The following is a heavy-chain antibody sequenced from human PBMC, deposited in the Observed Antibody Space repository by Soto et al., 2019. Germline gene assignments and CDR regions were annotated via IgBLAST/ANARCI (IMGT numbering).Heavy chain of an antibody. Sequence: HPGGSLRLSCAASGFTFSSYAMSWVRQAPGKGLEWVSAISGSGGSTYYADSVKGRFTISRDNSKNTLYLQMNSLRAEDTAVYYCAKAKQLATSPRYGMDVWGQGTTVTVSS. V-gene: IGHV3-23*01. CDR1: GFTFSSYA. D-gene: IGHD6-6*01. CDR2: ISGSGGST. J-gene: IGHJ6*02. CDR3: AKAKQLATSPRYGMDV.